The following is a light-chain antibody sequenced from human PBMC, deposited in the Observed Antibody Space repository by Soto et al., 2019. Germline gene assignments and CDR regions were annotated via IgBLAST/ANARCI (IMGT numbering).Light chain of an antibody. V-gene: IGKV3-20*01. CDR3: QQYGSSPNT. CDR2: GAS. CDR1: QSVRSSY. Sequence: EIVLTQSPGTLSLSPGERATLSCRASQSVRSSYLAWYQQKPGQAPRLLIYGASIRATGLPDRFRGSGSGTDFTLTISRLEPEDFAVYYCQQYGSSPNTFGQGTKLEIK. J-gene: IGKJ2*01.